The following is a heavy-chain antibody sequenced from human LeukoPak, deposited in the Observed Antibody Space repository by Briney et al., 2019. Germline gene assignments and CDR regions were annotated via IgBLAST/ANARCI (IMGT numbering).Heavy chain of an antibody. CDR3: ASSLGYSSGWFDY. CDR2: IIPILGIA. J-gene: IGHJ4*02. V-gene: IGHV1-69*04. D-gene: IGHD6-19*01. CDR1: GGTFSSYA. Sequence: EASVKVSCKASGGTFSSYAISWVRQAPGQGLEWMGRIIPILGIANYAQKFQGRVTITADKSTSTAYMELSSLRSEDTAVYYCASSLGYSSGWFDYWGQGTLVTVSS.